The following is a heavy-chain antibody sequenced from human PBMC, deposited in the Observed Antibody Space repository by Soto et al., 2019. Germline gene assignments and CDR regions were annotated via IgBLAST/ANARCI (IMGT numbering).Heavy chain of an antibody. D-gene: IGHD4-17*01. CDR3: ASYGDYLEDYFDD. CDR1: GFTFSRYA. V-gene: IGHV3-23*01. Sequence: GGSLRLSCAASGFTFSRYAMTWVRQAPGKGLEWVSAISSSGGSTYYADSVKGRFTISRDNSKNTLYLQMNSLRVEDTAVYYCASYGDYLEDYFDDWGQGTLVTVSS. J-gene: IGHJ4*02. CDR2: ISSSGGST.